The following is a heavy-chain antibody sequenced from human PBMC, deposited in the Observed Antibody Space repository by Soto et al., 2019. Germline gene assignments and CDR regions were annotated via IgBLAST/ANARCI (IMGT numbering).Heavy chain of an antibody. V-gene: IGHV3-30*18. CDR1: GFTFSSYG. J-gene: IGHJ6*02. D-gene: IGHD1-26*01. CDR3: AKDRPSGSSHYYYGMDV. Sequence: QVQLVESGGGVVQPGRSLRLSCAASGFTFSSYGMHWVRQAPCKGLDLVAVISYDGRNKYYADYLKGRFTISRDNSKNTLYLPMNSLRAEDSAVYYCAKDRPSGSSHYYYGMDVWGQGTTVTVSS. CDR2: ISYDGRNK.